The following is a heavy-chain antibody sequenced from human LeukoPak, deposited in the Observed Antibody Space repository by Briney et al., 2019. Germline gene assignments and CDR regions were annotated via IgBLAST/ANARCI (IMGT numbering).Heavy chain of an antibody. Sequence: ASVKVSCKASGGTFSSYGISWVRQAPGQGLEWMGWISAYNGNTNYAQKLQGRVTMTTDTSTSTAYMELRSLRSDDTAVYYCARVESGSYYYYYYMDVWGKGTTVTISS. V-gene: IGHV1-18*01. CDR2: ISAYNGNT. CDR3: ARVESGSYYYYYYMDV. CDR1: GGTFSSYG. D-gene: IGHD1-26*01. J-gene: IGHJ6*03.